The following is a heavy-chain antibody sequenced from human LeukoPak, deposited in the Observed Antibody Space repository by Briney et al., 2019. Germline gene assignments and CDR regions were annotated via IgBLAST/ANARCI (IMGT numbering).Heavy chain of an antibody. CDR2: ISGSGGST. J-gene: IGHJ4*02. V-gene: IGHV3-23*01. Sequence: PGGSLRLSCAASGFTFNTYAMGWVRQAPGKGLEWVSAISGSGGSTYYADSVKGRFTISRDNSKNTLYLQMNSLRAEDTAVYYCAKTSGYYDYVWGSYRYTNIDYWGQGTLVTVSS. D-gene: IGHD3-16*02. CDR3: AKTSGYYDYVWGSYRYTNIDY. CDR1: GFTFNTYA.